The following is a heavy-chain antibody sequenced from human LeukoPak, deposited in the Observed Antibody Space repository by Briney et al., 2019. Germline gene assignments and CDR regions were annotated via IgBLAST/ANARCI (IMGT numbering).Heavy chain of an antibody. D-gene: IGHD1-14*01. CDR3: ARHEWGITNAFDI. J-gene: IGHJ3*02. Sequence: SETLSLTCAVYGGSLSGYYWSWIRQPPGKGLEWIGSIYYSGTTYYNPSLKRRVTISVDTSKNQSSLKLRSVTDSDTAVYYCARHEWGITNAFDIWGQGTMVTVSS. CDR1: GGSLSGYY. CDR2: IYYSGTT. V-gene: IGHV4-39*01.